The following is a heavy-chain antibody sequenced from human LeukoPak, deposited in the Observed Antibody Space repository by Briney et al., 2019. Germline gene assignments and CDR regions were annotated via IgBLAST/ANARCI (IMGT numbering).Heavy chain of an antibody. V-gene: IGHV4-4*07. CDR3: ARTYYYDSSGYYYFDY. Sequence: SQTLSLTCTVSGGSISSYYWSWIRQPAGKGLEWIGRIYTSGCTNYNPSLKSRVTMSVDTSKNQFSLKLSSVTAADTAVYYCARTYYYDSSGYYYFDYWGQGTLVTVSS. J-gene: IGHJ4*02. CDR2: IYTSGCT. D-gene: IGHD3-22*01. CDR1: GGSISSYY.